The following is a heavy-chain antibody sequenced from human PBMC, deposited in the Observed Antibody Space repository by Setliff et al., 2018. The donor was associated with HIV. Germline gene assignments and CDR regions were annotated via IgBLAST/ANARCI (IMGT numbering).Heavy chain of an antibody. J-gene: IGHJ4*02. CDR3: ARLGAEDFSDYDWVDY. Sequence: KPSETLSLTCAVYGGSFSGYYWSWIRQPPGKGLEWIGEINHSGDTNYNPSLKSRVTISVDTSKNQFSLNLNSVTAADTAVYYCARLGAEDFSDYDWVDYWGQGTLVTVSS. CDR2: INHSGDT. V-gene: IGHV4-34*01. CDR1: GGSFSGYY. D-gene: IGHD5-12*01.